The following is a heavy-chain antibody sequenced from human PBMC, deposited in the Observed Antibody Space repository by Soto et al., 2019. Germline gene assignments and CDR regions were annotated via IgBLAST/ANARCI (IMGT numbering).Heavy chain of an antibody. CDR1: GGTFSSYA. CDR3: ARVSQNAGITGDFDY. D-gene: IGHD1-20*01. Sequence: QVQLVQSGAEVKKPGSSVKVSCKASGGTFSSYAISWVRQAPGQGLEWMGGIIPIFGTANYAQKFQGRVTITADESKSSAYMELSSLRSEDTAVYYCARVSQNAGITGDFDYWGQGTLVTVSS. CDR2: IIPIFGTA. V-gene: IGHV1-69*01. J-gene: IGHJ4*02.